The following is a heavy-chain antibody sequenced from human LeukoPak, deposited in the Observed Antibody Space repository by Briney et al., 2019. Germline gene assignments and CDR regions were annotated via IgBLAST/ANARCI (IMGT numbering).Heavy chain of an antibody. CDR2: ISAYNGNT. V-gene: IGHV1-18*01. J-gene: IGHJ4*02. Sequence: ASVKVSCKASGYTFTSYGISWVRQAPEQGLEWMGWISAYNGNTNYAQKLQGRVTMTTDTSTSTAYMELRSLRSDDTAVYYCARALTSWETFDYWGQGTLVTVSS. CDR3: ARALTSWETFDY. D-gene: IGHD2-2*01. CDR1: GYTFTSYG.